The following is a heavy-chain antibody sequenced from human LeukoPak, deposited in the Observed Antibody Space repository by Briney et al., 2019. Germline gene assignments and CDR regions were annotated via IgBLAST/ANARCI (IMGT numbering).Heavy chain of an antibody. CDR2: IRSKAYGGTT. Sequence: GGSLRLSCTASGFTFGDYAMSWFRQAPGKGLEWVGFIRSKAYGGTTEYAASVKGRFTISRDDSKSIAYLQMNSLKTEDTAVYYCTRDPGDDYYDSSGYYYVDYWGQGTLVTVSS. J-gene: IGHJ4*02. D-gene: IGHD3-22*01. V-gene: IGHV3-49*03. CDR1: GFTFGDYA. CDR3: TRDPGDDYYDSSGYYYVDY.